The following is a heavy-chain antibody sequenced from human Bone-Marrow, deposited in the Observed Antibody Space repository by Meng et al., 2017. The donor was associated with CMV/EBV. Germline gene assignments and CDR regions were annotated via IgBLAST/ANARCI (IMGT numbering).Heavy chain of an antibody. V-gene: IGHV1-2*02. Sequence: ASVKVSCKAPRHTLTGYYIHWVRQAPGQGLEWMGWINPNSGGTNYAQKFQGRVTMTRDTSISTAYMELSRLRSDDTAVYYCARDRRYCSSTSCYLGYYYGMDVWGQGTTVTVSS. CDR3: ARDRRYCSSTSCYLGYYYGMDV. D-gene: IGHD2-2*01. CDR2: INPNSGGT. J-gene: IGHJ6*02. CDR1: RHTLTGYY.